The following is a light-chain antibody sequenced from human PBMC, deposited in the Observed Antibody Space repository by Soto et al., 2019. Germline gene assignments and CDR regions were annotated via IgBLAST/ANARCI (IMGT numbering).Light chain of an antibody. CDR3: QQYYTTLS. Sequence: DIVMTQSPDSLAVSLGERATINCKSSQSVLYNSDNKNYLAWYQQKPGQPPKLLIYWASTRDSGVPDRFSGSGSGADFTLTISRLQAENVAVYYWQQYYTTLSFGGGTKVAIK. J-gene: IGKJ4*01. CDR2: WAS. V-gene: IGKV4-1*01. CDR1: QSVLYNSDNKNY.